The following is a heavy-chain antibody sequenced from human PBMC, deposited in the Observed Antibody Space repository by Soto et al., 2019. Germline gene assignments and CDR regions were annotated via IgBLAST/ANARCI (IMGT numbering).Heavy chain of an antibody. CDR2: INHRGST. CDR3: ARDGFCTSTPCRVGNWFDP. CDR1: GGAFSGCC. V-gene: IGHV4-34*01. Sequence: ATLSLTWVGYGGAFSGCCWSWIRQSPGKGLEWIGGINHRGSTNYNPSLESRVTISVDTSKNQFSLKLPSVTAADTAMYYCARDGFCTSTPCRVGNWFDPWGQGTLVSVSS. J-gene: IGHJ5*02. D-gene: IGHD2-2*01.